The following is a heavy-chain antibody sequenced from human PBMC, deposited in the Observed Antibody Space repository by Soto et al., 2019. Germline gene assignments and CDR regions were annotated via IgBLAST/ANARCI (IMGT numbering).Heavy chain of an antibody. D-gene: IGHD5-12*01. CDR3: ARKAPYGGYPFDY. Sequence: PSETLSLTCTVSGGSISSYYWSWIRQPPGKGLEWIGFINFSGDTAYNPSLKSRVTISLDTSKNQFSLKLNSVTAADTAVYYCARKAPYGGYPFDYWGQGTPVTVS. CDR1: GGSISSYY. CDR2: INFSGDT. V-gene: IGHV4-59*01. J-gene: IGHJ4*02.